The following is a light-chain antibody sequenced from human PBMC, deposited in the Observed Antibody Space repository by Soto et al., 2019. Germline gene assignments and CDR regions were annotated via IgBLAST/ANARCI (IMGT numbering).Light chain of an antibody. J-gene: IGLJ1*01. CDR2: EVN. CDR3: SSYAVTNIFV. CDR1: SSDVGGFNY. V-gene: IGLV2-8*01. Sequence: QSALTQPPSASGSPGQSVTISCSGTSSDVGGFNYVSWYQQHPGRAPKVLIYEVNKRPSGVPDRFSGSKSGSTASLTVSGLQAEDEAEYYCSSYAVTNIFVFETGTKVTVL.